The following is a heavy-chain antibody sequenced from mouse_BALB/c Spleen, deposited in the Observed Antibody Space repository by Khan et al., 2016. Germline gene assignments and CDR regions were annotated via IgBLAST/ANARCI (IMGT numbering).Heavy chain of an antibody. J-gene: IGHJ3*01. V-gene: IGHV3-2*02. CDR3: ESSFGYRGFAY. Sequence: EVQLQESGPGLVKPSQSLSLTCTVTGYSITSDYAWNWIRQFPGNKLEWMGYISYSGSTNYNPSLKSRVSITRDTSKNQAFLQLNSVTTEDTATYYCESSFGYRGFAYWGQGTLVTVTA. CDR2: ISYSGST. D-gene: IGHD2-2*01. CDR1: GYSITSDYA.